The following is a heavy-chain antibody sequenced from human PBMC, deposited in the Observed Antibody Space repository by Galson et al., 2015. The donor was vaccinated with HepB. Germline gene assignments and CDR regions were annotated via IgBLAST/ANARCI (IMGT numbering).Heavy chain of an antibody. V-gene: IGHV4-4*02. CDR3: ARLYNYDGSQGY. CDR1: GGSISSNNW. J-gene: IGHJ4*02. Sequence: ETLSLTCAVSGGSISSNNWWSWVRQPPGKGLEWIGEIYHSGSTNYNPSLKSRVTISVDKSKNQFSLKLSSVTAADTAVYYCARLYNYDGSQGYWGQGTLVTVSS. CDR2: IYHSGST. D-gene: IGHD3-22*01.